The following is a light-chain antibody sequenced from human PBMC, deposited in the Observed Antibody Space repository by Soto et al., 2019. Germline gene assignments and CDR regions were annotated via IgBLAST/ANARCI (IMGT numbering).Light chain of an antibody. J-gene: IGKJ5*01. V-gene: IGKV3-11*01. CDR2: DAS. CDR3: QQRSNWPIT. Sequence: EIVLTQSPATLSLSPGERATLSCRASQSVSSNLAWYQQNPGQAPNLLIFDASKRATGIPARFSGSGSGTDFTLTISSLETEDFAVYYCQQRSNWPITFGQGRRLEVK. CDR1: QSVSSN.